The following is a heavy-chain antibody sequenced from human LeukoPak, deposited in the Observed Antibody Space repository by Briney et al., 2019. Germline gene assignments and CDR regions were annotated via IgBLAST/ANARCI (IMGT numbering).Heavy chain of an antibody. V-gene: IGHV4-34*01. J-gene: IGHJ5*02. CDR2: INHSGST. CDR1: GGSFSGYY. Sequence: SETLSLTCAVYGGSFSGYYWSWLRQPPGKGLEWVGEINHSGSTNYNPSLKSRVTISVDTSKNQFSLKLSSVTAADTAVYYCARGRPGYYYDSSGYYYGFRWFDPWGQGTLVTVSS. D-gene: IGHD3-22*01. CDR3: ARGRPGYYYDSSGYYYGFRWFDP.